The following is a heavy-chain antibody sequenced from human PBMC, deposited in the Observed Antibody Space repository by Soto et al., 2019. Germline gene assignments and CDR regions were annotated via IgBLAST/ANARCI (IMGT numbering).Heavy chain of an antibody. V-gene: IGHV1-2*04. CDR1: GYTFTGYY. Sequence: ASVKVSCKASGYTFTGYYMHWVRQAPGQGLEWMGWINPNSGGTNYAQKFQGWVTMTRDTSISTAYMELSRLRSDDTAVYYCARDLEEDIVVVPAFYGMDVWGQGTTVTVSS. CDR3: ARDLEEDIVVVPAFYGMDV. D-gene: IGHD2-2*01. J-gene: IGHJ6*02. CDR2: INPNSGGT.